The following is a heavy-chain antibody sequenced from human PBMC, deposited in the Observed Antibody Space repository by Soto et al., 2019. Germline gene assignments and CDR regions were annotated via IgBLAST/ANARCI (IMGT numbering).Heavy chain of an antibody. V-gene: IGHV4-30-4*01. CDR3: ATESGSTYGYFDH. Sequence: ASETLSLTCTVSGGSVTSDEDYWTWIRQSPGKGLEWIGYISNSGSTGYNPSLKTRLSMSVDRSKNQFTLRLTSVTAADTAVYFCATESGSTYGYFDHWGQGTQVTFSS. CDR1: GGSVTSDEDY. D-gene: IGHD5-18*01. J-gene: IGHJ4*02. CDR2: ISNSGST.